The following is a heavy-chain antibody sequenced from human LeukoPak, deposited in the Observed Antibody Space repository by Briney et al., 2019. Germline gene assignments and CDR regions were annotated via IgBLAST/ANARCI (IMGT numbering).Heavy chain of an antibody. CDR3: ARARYDSSGYYVGPLDY. Sequence: SVKVSCKASGGTFSSYAISWVRQAPGQGLEWLGGIIPIFGTANYAQKFQGRVTITADESTSTAYMELSSLRSEDTAVYYCARARYDSSGYYVGPLDYWGQGTLVTVSS. V-gene: IGHV1-69*13. J-gene: IGHJ4*02. CDR1: GGTFSSYA. CDR2: IIPIFGTA. D-gene: IGHD3-22*01.